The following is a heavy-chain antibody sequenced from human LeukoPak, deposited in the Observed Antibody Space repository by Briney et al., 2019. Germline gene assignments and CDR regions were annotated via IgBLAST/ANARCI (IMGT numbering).Heavy chain of an antibody. V-gene: IGHV1-46*01. Sequence: GASVTVSCTASGYTFTSYYMHWVRQAPGQGLEWMGIINPSGGSTSYAQKFQGRVTITADESTSTAYTELSSLRSEDTAVYYCAREPTDRHYYDSSGYFDWWGQGTLVTVSS. J-gene: IGHJ4*02. CDR1: GYTFTSYY. CDR3: AREPTDRHYYDSSGYFDW. D-gene: IGHD3-22*01. CDR2: INPSGGST.